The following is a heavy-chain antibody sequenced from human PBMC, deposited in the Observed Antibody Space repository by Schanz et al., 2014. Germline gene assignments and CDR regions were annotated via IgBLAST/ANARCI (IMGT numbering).Heavy chain of an antibody. D-gene: IGHD2-2*02. V-gene: IGHV1-69*02. J-gene: IGHJ6*03. CDR2: IIPILGIA. CDR1: GGTFSSFG. CDR3: AGTYCSSTSCYTGYYYMDV. Sequence: QVQLVQSGAEVKKPGSSVKVSCKASGGTFSSFGINWVRQAPGQGLEWMGRIIPILGIANYAQKFQGRVTITADKSTSTAYMELTSLRSEDTAVYYCAGTYCSSTSCYTGYYYMDVWGKGTTXTVSS.